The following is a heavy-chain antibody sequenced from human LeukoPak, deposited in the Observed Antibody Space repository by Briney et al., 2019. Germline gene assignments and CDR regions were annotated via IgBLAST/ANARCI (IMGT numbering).Heavy chain of an antibody. V-gene: IGHV3-15*01. Sequence: GGSLRLSCAASGFTFSSYAMSWVRQAPGKGLEWVGRIKSKTDGGTTDYAAPVKGRFTISRDDSKNTLYLQMNSLKTEDTAVYYCTTDQGFWSGYLDYWGQGTLVTVSS. CDR1: GFTFSSYA. J-gene: IGHJ4*02. D-gene: IGHD3-3*01. CDR2: IKSKTDGGTT. CDR3: TTDQGFWSGYLDY.